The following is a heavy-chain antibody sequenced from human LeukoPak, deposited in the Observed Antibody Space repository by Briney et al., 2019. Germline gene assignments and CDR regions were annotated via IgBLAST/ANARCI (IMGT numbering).Heavy chain of an antibody. Sequence: SETLSLTCTVSGDSISSYYWSWIRLAPGKGLEWIGNIHNIVNINYNPALKSRVTILIDTSKNQFSLKLSSVTAADTAVYYCARRRGYSSGWSDYWGQGTLVTVSS. CDR2: IHNIVNI. D-gene: IGHD6-19*01. CDR3: ARRRGYSSGWSDY. J-gene: IGHJ4*02. CDR1: GDSISSYY. V-gene: IGHV4-59*12.